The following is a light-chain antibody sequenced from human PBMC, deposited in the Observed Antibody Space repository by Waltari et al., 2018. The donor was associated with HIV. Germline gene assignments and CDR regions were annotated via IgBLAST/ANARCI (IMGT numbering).Light chain of an antibody. Sequence: EIVLTQSPGTLSLFPGERATLSCRASQSVGSSYLAWYQQKPGQAPRLLIYAASSRATGIPDRFSGSGSGTDFTLTISRLEPGDIAVYYCQQYGSSPRTFGQGTKVEVK. CDR2: AAS. J-gene: IGKJ1*01. V-gene: IGKV3-20*01. CDR1: QSVGSSY. CDR3: QQYGSSPRT.